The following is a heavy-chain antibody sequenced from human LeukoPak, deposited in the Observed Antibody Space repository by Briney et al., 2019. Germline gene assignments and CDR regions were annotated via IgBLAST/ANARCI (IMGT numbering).Heavy chain of an antibody. V-gene: IGHV3-48*02. J-gene: IGHJ6*02. D-gene: IGHD2-15*01. CDR3: ARDIVVVVAATLPYYYYGMDV. CDR1: GFTFSSYS. CDR2: ISSSSSTI. Sequence: GGPLRLSCAASGFTFSSYSMNWVRQAPGKGLEWVSYISSSSSTIYYADSVKGRFTISRDNAKNSLYLQMNRLRDEDTAVYYCARDIVVVVAATLPYYYYGMDVWGQGTTVTVSS.